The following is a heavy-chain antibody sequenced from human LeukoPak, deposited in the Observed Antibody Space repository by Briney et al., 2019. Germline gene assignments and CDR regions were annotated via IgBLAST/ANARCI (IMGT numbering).Heavy chain of an antibody. CDR2: IYYSGST. V-gene: IGHV4-31*03. Sequence: SGTLSLTCTVSGGSISSGGYYWSWIRQHPGKGLEWIGYIYYSGSTYYNPSLKSRVTISVDTSKNQFSLKLSSVTAADTAVYYCARRVTMIVVAPPLVWFDPWGQGTLVTVSS. D-gene: IGHD3-22*01. J-gene: IGHJ5*02. CDR1: GGSISSGGYY. CDR3: ARRVTMIVVAPPLVWFDP.